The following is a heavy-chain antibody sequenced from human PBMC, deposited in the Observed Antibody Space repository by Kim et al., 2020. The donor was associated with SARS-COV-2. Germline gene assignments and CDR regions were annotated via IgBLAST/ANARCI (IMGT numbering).Heavy chain of an antibody. J-gene: IGHJ4*02. Sequence: SETLSLTCTVSGYPISSDSYYWGWVRQPPGKGLEWIATIYHSGTTYYNPSLESRVTISVDTSKNQFSLKLRSVTAADTAVYYCARHWPPLIIARIFDHWGQGALVTVSS. V-gene: IGHV4-39*01. D-gene: IGHD6-6*01. CDR2: IYHSGTT. CDR1: GYPISSDSYY. CDR3: ARHWPPLIIARIFDH.